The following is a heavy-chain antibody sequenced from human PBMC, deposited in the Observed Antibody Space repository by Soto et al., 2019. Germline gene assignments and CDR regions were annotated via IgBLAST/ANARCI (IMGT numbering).Heavy chain of an antibody. CDR3: ARVGYSSSWFWYFDL. V-gene: IGHV4-59*01. CDR2: IYYSGNT. D-gene: IGHD6-13*01. CDR1: GGSMSNYY. Sequence: QVHLLESGPGMLKSSETLSLTCSVSGGSMSNYYWSWIRQPTGKGLEWIGYIYYSGNTKYNPSLKSRVTISKDTSKNQFSLKLSSVTAADTAVYYCARVGYSSSWFWYFDLWGRGTLVTVSS. J-gene: IGHJ2*01.